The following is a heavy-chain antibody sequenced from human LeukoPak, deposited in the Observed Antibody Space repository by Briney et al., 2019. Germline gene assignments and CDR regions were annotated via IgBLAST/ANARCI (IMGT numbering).Heavy chain of an antibody. J-gene: IGHJ4*02. V-gene: IGHV4-61*02. CDR2: MYIGGST. D-gene: IGHD4-17*01. Sequence: RTSETLSLTCTVSGDSISSTSSYWSWIRQPAGKGLEYIGRMYIGGSTDYNPSLNSRVTISVDTSKSQFSLKLTSVTAADAGVYYCARGTLTTEFDFWGPGTLLTVSS. CDR3: ARGTLTTEFDF. CDR1: GDSISSTSSY.